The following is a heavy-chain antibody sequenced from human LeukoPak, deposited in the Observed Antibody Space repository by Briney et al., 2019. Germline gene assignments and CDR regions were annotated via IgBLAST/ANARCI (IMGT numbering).Heavy chain of an antibody. CDR1: GFTFSDSA. Sequence: PGGSLRLSCAASGFTFSDSAMHWVRQAPGKGLEWVAVISYYGSNKYYADSVKGRSTISRDNSKNTLYLQMNSLRAEDTAVYYCAETLGWNSPYYYMDVWGKGTTVTVSS. V-gene: IGHV3-30*04. D-gene: IGHD1-7*01. J-gene: IGHJ6*03. CDR2: ISYYGSNK. CDR3: AETLGWNSPYYYMDV.